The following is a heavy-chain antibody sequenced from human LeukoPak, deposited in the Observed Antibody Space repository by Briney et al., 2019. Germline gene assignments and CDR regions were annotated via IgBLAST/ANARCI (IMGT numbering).Heavy chain of an antibody. J-gene: IGHJ4*02. CDR3: ARGLQGRIAAAGNRAPGY. CDR1: GDSITRGGYY. D-gene: IGHD6-13*01. V-gene: IGHV4-30-2*06. Sequence: SQTLSLTCTVSGDSITRGGYYWSWIRQSPGKGLEWIAYIHQSGDTYSNPSLGSRVTTSADRSNNQFSLRVTSVTAADTAVYYCARGLQGRIAAAGNRAPGYWGQGTLVTVSS. CDR2: IHQSGDT.